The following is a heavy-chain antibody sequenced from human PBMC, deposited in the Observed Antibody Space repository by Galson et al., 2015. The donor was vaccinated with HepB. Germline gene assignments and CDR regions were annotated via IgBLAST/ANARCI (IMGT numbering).Heavy chain of an antibody. Sequence: SVKVSCKASGGTFSSYAISWVRQAPGQGLEWMGGIIPIFGTANYAQKFQGRVTITADESTSTAYMELSSLRSEDTAVYYCARESCSSTSCYKGRTFDYWGQGTLVTVSS. CDR1: GGTFSSYA. J-gene: IGHJ4*02. V-gene: IGHV1-69*13. CDR3: ARESCSSTSCYKGRTFDY. D-gene: IGHD2-2*02. CDR2: IIPIFGTA.